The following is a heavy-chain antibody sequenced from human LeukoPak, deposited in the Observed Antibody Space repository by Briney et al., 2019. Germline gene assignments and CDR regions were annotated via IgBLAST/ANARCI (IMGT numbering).Heavy chain of an antibody. J-gene: IGHJ6*03. Sequence: SETLSLTCAVSGGPISSSNWWSWVRQSPGKGLEWIGEIYHSGSTNYNPSLKSRVTISVDTSKNQFSLKLSSVTAADTAVYYCARDGSSWPHYYYYYYMDVWGKGTTVTVSS. CDR1: GGPISSSNW. D-gene: IGHD6-13*01. CDR2: IYHSGST. CDR3: ARDGSSWPHYYYYYYMDV. V-gene: IGHV4-4*02.